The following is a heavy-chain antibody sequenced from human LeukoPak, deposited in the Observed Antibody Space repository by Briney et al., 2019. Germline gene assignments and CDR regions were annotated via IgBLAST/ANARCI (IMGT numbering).Heavy chain of an antibody. V-gene: IGHV3-21*01. CDR1: GFTFRSYS. CDR2: ISSSSSYI. CDR3: ARDHIVVVPAATPMDY. D-gene: IGHD2-2*01. Sequence: GGSLRLSCAASGFTFRSYSMNWVRQAPGKGLGWVSSISSSSSYIYYAHSVKGRFTISRDNAKNSLYLQMNSLRAEDTAVYYCARDHIVVVPAATPMDYWGQGTLVTVSS. J-gene: IGHJ4*02.